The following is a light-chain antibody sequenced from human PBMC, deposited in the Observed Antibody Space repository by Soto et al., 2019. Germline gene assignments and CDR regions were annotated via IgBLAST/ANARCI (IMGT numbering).Light chain of an antibody. CDR2: RAS. Sequence: DIQMTQSPSTLSASVGDRVTITCRASQSISNWLAWYQQKPGKAPKLLIYRASALERGVPSRFTGSGSGTEFTLTISSLQPEDFATYYCQQLNSYPPWTFGQGTKVDIK. V-gene: IGKV1-5*03. J-gene: IGKJ1*01. CDR1: QSISNW. CDR3: QQLNSYPPWT.